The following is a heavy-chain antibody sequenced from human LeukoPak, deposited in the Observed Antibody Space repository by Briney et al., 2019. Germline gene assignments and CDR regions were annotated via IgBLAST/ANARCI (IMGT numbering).Heavy chain of an antibody. J-gene: IGHJ4*02. CDR2: IYYGGT. V-gene: IGHV4-59*01. CDR3: ARGDGYNSGYFEY. D-gene: IGHD5-24*01. CDR1: GGSIATYY. Sequence: SETVSLTCTVSGGSIATYYWSWIRQSPGKGLEWIAYIYYGGTNYNPSLKSRVTISVDTSKNQFSLNLRSATAADTAVYYCARGDGYNSGYFEYWGQGTLVTVSS.